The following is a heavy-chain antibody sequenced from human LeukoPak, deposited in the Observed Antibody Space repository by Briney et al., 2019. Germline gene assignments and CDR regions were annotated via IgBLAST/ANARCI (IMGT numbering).Heavy chain of an antibody. V-gene: IGHV1-2*02. J-gene: IGHJ4*02. CDR2: INPNSGGT. CDR1: GYTFTGYY. Sequence: GASVKVSCKASGYTFTGYYMHWVRQAPGQGLEWMEWINPNSGGTNYAQKFQGRVTMTRDTSISTAYMELSRLRSDDTAVYYCARSMSTVVTPYTYWGQGTLVTVSS. D-gene: IGHD4-23*01. CDR3: ARSMSTVVTPYTY.